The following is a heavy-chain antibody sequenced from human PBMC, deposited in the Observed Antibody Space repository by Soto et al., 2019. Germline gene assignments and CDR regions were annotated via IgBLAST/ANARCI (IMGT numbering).Heavy chain of an antibody. CDR1: GFTFSSYD. D-gene: IGHD2-2*01. Sequence: PGGSLRLSCAASGFTFSSYDMHWVRQATGKGLEWVSAIGTAGDTYYPGSVKGRFTISRENAKNSLYLQMNSLRAGDTAVYYCASSPGYCSSTSCYQLDYWGQGTLVTVSS. J-gene: IGHJ4*02. V-gene: IGHV3-13*01. CDR2: IGTAGDT. CDR3: ASSPGYCSSTSCYQLDY.